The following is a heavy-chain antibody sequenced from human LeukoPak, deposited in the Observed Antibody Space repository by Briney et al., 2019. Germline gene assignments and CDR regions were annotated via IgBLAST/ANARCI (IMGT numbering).Heavy chain of an antibody. CDR2: IYSGGST. CDR3: ARGDDYGDPMDY. CDR1: GFTVSSNY. Sequence: GGSLRLSCAASGFTVSSNYMSWVRRAPGKGLEWVSVIYSGGSTYYADSVKGRFTISRDNSKNTLYLQMDSLRAEDTAVYYCARGDDYGDPMDYWGQGTLVTVSS. D-gene: IGHD4-17*01. J-gene: IGHJ4*02. V-gene: IGHV3-66*02.